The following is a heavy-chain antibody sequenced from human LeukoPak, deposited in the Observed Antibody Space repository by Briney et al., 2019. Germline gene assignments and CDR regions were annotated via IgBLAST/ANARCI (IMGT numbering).Heavy chain of an antibody. J-gene: IGHJ4*02. CDR1: GFTFSSSA. V-gene: IGHV3-30-3*01. D-gene: IGHD6-19*01. Sequence: GGSLRLSCAASGFTFSSSAMPWVRQAPGKGLDWVAVISYDGSNKYYADSVKGRFTVSRDNSKNTLYLQMNSLRAEDTAVYYCARGYSSGWYYFDYWGQGTLVTVSS. CDR3: ARGYSSGWYYFDY. CDR2: ISYDGSNK.